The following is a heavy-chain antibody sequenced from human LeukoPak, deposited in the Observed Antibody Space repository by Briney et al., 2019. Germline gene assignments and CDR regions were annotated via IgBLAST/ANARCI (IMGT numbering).Heavy chain of an antibody. CDR2: INPNSGGT. CDR3: ARDLSITMVRAPFY. Sequence: GASVRVSCKASGYTFTGKFIHWVRQAPGRGLEWMGWINPNSGGTNYAQKFQGRVTMTRDTSISTAFMELSRLRSDDTAVYYCARDLSITMVRAPFYWGPGTPVTVSS. J-gene: IGHJ4*02. D-gene: IGHD3-10*01. V-gene: IGHV1-2*02. CDR1: GYTFTGKF.